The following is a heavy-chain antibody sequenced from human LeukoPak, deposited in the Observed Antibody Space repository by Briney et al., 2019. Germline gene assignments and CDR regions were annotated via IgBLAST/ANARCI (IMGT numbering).Heavy chain of an antibody. J-gene: IGHJ4*02. CDR3: ARTPSGDYYTTFDN. D-gene: IGHD3-10*01. CDR2: IYYSGST. Sequence: SETLSLTCTVSGGSISNYFWSWIRQPPGKGLESIGYIYYSGSTNYNPSLKSRVSMSVDTSKNQFSLKLRSVTAADTAVYFCARTPSGDYYTTFDNWGQGTLVTVSS. V-gene: IGHV4-59*12. CDR1: GGSISNYF.